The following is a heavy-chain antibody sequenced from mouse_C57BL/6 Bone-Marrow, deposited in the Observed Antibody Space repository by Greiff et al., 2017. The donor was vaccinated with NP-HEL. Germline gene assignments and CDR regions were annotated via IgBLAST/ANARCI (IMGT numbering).Heavy chain of an antibody. D-gene: IGHD2-4*01. CDR2: IHPNSGST. Sequence: VQLQQPGAELVKPGASVKLSCKASGYTFTSYWMHWVKQRPGQGLEWIGMIHPNSGSTNYNEKFKSKATLTVDKSSSTAYMQLSSLTSEDSAVYYCASWGMIDYFDYWGQGTTLTVSS. V-gene: IGHV1-64*01. CDR3: ASWGMIDYFDY. J-gene: IGHJ2*01. CDR1: GYTFTSYW.